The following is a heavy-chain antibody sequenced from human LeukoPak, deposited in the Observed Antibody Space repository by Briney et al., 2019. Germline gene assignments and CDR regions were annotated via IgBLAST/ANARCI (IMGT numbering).Heavy chain of an antibody. CDR1: GGSISSHY. Sequence: ASETLSLTCTVSGGSISSHYWSWIRQPPGKGLEWIGYIYYSGSTNYNPSLKSRVTTSVDTSKNQFSLKLSSVTAADTAVYYCARDHLGGDYWGQGTLVTVSS. CDR2: IYYSGST. J-gene: IGHJ4*02. V-gene: IGHV4-59*11. CDR3: ARDHLGGDY. D-gene: IGHD3-16*01.